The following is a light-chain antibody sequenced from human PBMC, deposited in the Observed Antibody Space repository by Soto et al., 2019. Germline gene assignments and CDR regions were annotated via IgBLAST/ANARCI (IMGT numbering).Light chain of an antibody. Sequence: DIQMPKSPSTMSASVGDRVPITCRASQSISSWLAWYQQKPGKAPKLLIYGAVNLQSGVPSRFSGSGSGTDFTLTISSLQPEEFATYYCQQSYSSPRTVGGGTKVDIK. CDR1: QSISSW. CDR2: GAV. J-gene: IGKJ4*01. CDR3: QQSYSSPRT. V-gene: IGKV1-39*01.